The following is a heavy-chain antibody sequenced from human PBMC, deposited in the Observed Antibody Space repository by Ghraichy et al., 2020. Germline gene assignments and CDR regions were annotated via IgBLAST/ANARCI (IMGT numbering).Heavy chain of an antibody. V-gene: IGHV3-53*01. CDR3: AREWRASTNWFFYL. CDR1: GLTVSNNF. CDR2: IYTGGNV. Sequence: GGSLRLSCAASGLTVSNNFMSWVRQAPGKGLEWVSIIYTGGNVYYADSVKGRFIISRDYSRNTVYLQMNSLRVEDTAVYYCAREWRASTNWFFYLWGRGSRGTVSP. J-gene: IGHJ2*01. D-gene: IGHD2-2*01.